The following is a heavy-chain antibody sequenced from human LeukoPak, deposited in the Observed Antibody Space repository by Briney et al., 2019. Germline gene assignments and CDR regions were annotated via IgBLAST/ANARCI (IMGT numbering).Heavy chain of an antibody. D-gene: IGHD1-26*01. CDR1: GGSISSHY. V-gene: IGHV4-59*11. CDR3: ARALGGAPPI. Sequence: SETLSHTCTVSGGSISSHYWSWIRQPPGKGLEWIGYIRNSGTTDYHPSLKSRATISVDTSKNQFSLNLSSVTAADTAVYYCARALGGAPPIWGQGTLVTVSS. CDR2: IRNSGTT. J-gene: IGHJ4*02.